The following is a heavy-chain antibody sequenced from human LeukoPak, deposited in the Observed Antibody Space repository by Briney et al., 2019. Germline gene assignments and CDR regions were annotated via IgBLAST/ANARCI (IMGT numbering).Heavy chain of an antibody. V-gene: IGHV3-7*03. Sequence: GGSLRLSCEASGFVFGHSWMSWVRQAPGKGLEWVANIDLDGSEINYLDSLTGRLTISRDNAKDSLYLQMNGLRAEDTAVYFCVRDRGYSTFDYWGQGTLVTVSS. CDR3: VRDRGYSTFDY. CDR1: GFVFGHSW. J-gene: IGHJ4*02. CDR2: IDLDGSEI. D-gene: IGHD3-22*01.